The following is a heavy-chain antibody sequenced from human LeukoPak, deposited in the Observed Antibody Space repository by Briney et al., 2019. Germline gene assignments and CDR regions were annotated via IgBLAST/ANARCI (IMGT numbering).Heavy chain of an antibody. J-gene: IGHJ3*02. CDR2: ISPGGGPT. CDR1: GFPFSSHG. Sequence: QAGGSLRLSCAGSGFPFSSHGMNWVRQAPGKGLEWVSGISPGGGPTYYADSVKGRFTISRDNSKNTLYLQMNSLRVEDTAVYYCAKSWNYYDSSGDDALDIWGQGTMVTVSS. CDR3: AKSWNYYDSSGDDALDI. D-gene: IGHD3-22*01. V-gene: IGHV3-23*01.